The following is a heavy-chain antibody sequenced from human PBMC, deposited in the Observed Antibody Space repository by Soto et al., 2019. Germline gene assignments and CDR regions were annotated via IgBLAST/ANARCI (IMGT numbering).Heavy chain of an antibody. Sequence: EVQLVESGGGLVQPGGSLRLSCAASGFTVSSNYMSWVRQAPGKGLEWVSVIYSGGSTYYADSVKGRFTISRHNSKNTLSLQLNSLRAEDTAVYYCAVSSGWYLDAFDIWGQGTMVTVSS. CDR1: GFTVSSNY. D-gene: IGHD6-19*01. J-gene: IGHJ3*02. V-gene: IGHV3-53*04. CDR3: AVSSGWYLDAFDI. CDR2: IYSGGST.